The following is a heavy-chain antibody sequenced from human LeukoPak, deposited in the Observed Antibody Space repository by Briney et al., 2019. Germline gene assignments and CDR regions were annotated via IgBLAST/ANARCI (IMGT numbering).Heavy chain of an antibody. CDR2: INTNTGNP. Sequence: ASVKVSCKASGYTFTGYYMHWVRQAPGQGLEWMGWINTNTGNPTYAQGFTGRFVFSLDTSVSTAYLQISSLKAEDTAVYYCARVQWLAHDAFDIWGQGTMVTVSS. D-gene: IGHD6-19*01. CDR3: ARVQWLAHDAFDI. J-gene: IGHJ3*02. CDR1: GYTFTGYY. V-gene: IGHV7-4-1*02.